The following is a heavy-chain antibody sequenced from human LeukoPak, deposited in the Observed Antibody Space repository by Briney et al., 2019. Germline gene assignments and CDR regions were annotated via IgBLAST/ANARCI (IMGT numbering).Heavy chain of an antibody. CDR3: ASSYGSGSYYPPIFDY. V-gene: IGHV5-51*01. J-gene: IGHJ4*02. D-gene: IGHD3-10*01. Sequence: GESLKISCKGSGYSFTSYWIGWVRQMPGKGLEWMGIIYPGDSDTRYSPSFQGQVTISADKSISTAYLQWSSLKASDTAMYYCASSYGSGSYYPPIFDYWGQGTLVTVSS. CDR1: GYSFTSYW. CDR2: IYPGDSDT.